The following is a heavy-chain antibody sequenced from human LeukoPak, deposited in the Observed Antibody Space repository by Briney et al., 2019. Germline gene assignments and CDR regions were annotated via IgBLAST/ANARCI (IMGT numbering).Heavy chain of an antibody. V-gene: IGHV4-39*07. CDR2: IYYGGST. D-gene: IGHD2-15*01. CDR1: GGSISSSSYY. J-gene: IGHJ5*02. Sequence: SETLSLTCTVSGGSISSSSYYWGWIRQPPGKGLEWIGSIYYGGSTYYNPSLKSRVTISVDTSKNQFSLKLSSVTAADTAVYYCARYGVVAATRSWFDPWGRGTLVTVSS. CDR3: ARYGVVAATRSWFDP.